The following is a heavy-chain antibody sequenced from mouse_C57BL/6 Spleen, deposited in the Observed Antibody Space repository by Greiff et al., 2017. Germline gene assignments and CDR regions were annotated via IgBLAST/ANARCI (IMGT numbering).Heavy chain of an antibody. D-gene: IGHD1-1*01. CDR2: ISSGSSTI. V-gene: IGHV5-17*01. Sequence: EVQLVESGGGLVKPGGSLKLSCAASGFTFSDYGMHWVRQAPEKGLEWVAYISSGSSTIYYADTVKGRFTISRDNAKNTLFLQMTSLRSEDTAMYYCARPLITTVHDYWGQGTTLTVSS. J-gene: IGHJ2*01. CDR1: GFTFSDYG. CDR3: ARPLITTVHDY.